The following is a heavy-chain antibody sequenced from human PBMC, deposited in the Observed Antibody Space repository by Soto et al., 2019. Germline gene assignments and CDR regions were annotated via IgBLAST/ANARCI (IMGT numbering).Heavy chain of an antibody. V-gene: IGHV1-18*01. CDR3: SRGTSIPASGDY. J-gene: IGHJ4*01. CDR2: ASAYNGER. Sequence: QVQLVQSGAEVKKPGASVKVSCKASGYTFTNYGINWVRQAPGQGLEWLGWASAYNGERRYAQRVQARVIMTTDTSTTTAYMELRSLRSADNAVYYCSRGTSIPASGDYWGQGTLVAVSS. CDR1: GYTFTNYG. D-gene: IGHD6-6*01.